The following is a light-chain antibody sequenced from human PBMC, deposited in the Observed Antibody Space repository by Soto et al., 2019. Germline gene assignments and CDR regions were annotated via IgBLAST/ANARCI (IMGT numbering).Light chain of an antibody. CDR2: GAS. J-gene: IGKJ1*01. CDR3: QQYGTSKT. Sequence: EIVLTQSPATLSLSPGERATLSCRASQSVSSYLAWYHQKPGQAPRLLIYGASNRATGIPDRFSGSGSGTDFTLTISRLEPEDFAVYYCQQYGTSKTFGQGTKVDI. V-gene: IGKV3-20*01. CDR1: QSVSSY.